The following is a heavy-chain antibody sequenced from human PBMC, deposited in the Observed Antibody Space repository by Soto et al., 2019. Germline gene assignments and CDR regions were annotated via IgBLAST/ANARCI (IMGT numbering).Heavy chain of an antibody. CDR1: GGSFSGYY. D-gene: IGHD3-9*01. CDR3: AREGLRYYARGHNWFDP. V-gene: IGHV4-34*01. Sequence: QVQLQQWGAGLLKPSETLSLTCAVYGGSFSGYYWSWIRQPPGKGLEWIGEINHSGSTNYNPSLNGRGAIDSDAFQYPSGLQRSSVTATANTVDSCAREGLRYYARGHNWFDPWGQGTLVTVSS. J-gene: IGHJ5*02. CDR2: INHSGST.